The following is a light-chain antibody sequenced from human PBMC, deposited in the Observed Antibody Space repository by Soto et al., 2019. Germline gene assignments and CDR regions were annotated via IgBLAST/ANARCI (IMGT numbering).Light chain of an antibody. CDR1: QSISGN. CDR2: GAS. V-gene: IGKV3-15*01. J-gene: IGKJ5*01. Sequence: EIVFTQAPATLSLSPGESATPSWRASQSISGNVAWYQQKPGQAPRLLIYGASTRATGIPARFSGSASGTEFTLTISGLQSEDFAVYYCRQYKNWPPITFGQGTRLEIK. CDR3: RQYKNWPPIT.